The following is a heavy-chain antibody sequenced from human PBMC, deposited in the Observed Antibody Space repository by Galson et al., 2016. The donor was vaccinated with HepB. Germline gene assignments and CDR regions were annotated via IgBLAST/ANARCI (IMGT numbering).Heavy chain of an antibody. J-gene: IGHJ4*02. Sequence: ETLSLTCAVYGESFSGSWSWIRQPPGKELEWIGEVNQSGGTNYNPSLKSRVTISVDTSKSQFSLKLSSVTAADTAVYYCARGRGNNYGLRSFDYWGLGTLVTVSS. CDR2: VNQSGGT. D-gene: IGHD4-17*01. V-gene: IGHV4-34*01. CDR3: ARGRGNNYGLRSFDY. CDR1: GESFSGS.